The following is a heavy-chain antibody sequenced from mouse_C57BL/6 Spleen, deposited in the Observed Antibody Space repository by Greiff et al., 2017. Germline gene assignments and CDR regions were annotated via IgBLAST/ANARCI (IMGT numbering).Heavy chain of an antibody. Sequence: EVKVVESEGGLVQPGSSMKLSCTASGFTFSDYYMAWVRQVPEKGLEWVANINYDGSSTYYLDSLKSRFIISRDNAKNILYLQMSSLKSEDTATYYCARVYYYGTGYFDYWGQGTTLTVSS. CDR2: INYDGSST. J-gene: IGHJ2*01. D-gene: IGHD1-1*01. CDR1: GFTFSDYY. CDR3: ARVYYYGTGYFDY. V-gene: IGHV5-16*01.